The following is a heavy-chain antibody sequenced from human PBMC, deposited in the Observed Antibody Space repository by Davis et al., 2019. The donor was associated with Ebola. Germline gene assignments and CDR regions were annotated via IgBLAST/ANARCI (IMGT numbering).Heavy chain of an antibody. D-gene: IGHD1-26*01. J-gene: IGHJ4*02. V-gene: IGHV4-61*09. CDR2: IYTSGST. CDR3: ARDGRMDGSYYVFDY. Sequence: PSETLSLTCTVSGGSISSGSYYWSWIRQPAGKGLEWIGHIYTSGSTNYNPSLKSRVTISVDTSKNQFSLKLSSVTAADTAVYYCARDGRMDGSYYVFDYWGQGTLVTVSS. CDR1: GGSISSGSYY.